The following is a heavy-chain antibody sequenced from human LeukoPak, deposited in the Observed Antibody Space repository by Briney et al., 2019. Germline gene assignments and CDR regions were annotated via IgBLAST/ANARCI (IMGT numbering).Heavy chain of an antibody. Sequence: GGSLRLSCAASGFTFSSYNMNWVRQAPGKGLEWVSSISYSSSYIYYADSMKGRFTISRDNAKNSLYLQMNSLRAEDAAVYYCARIAVTYTFDYWGQGTLVTVSS. V-gene: IGHV3-21*01. CDR3: ARIAVTYTFDY. D-gene: IGHD4-17*01. CDR2: ISYSSSYI. J-gene: IGHJ4*02. CDR1: GFTFSSYN.